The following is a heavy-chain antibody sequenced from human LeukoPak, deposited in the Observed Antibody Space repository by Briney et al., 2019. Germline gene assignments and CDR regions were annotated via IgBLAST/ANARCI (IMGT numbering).Heavy chain of an antibody. J-gene: IGHJ4*02. CDR3: ARGRCLWFGELAY. CDR1: GFTFSSYA. V-gene: IGHV3-23*01. CDR2: ISGSGDST. D-gene: IGHD3-10*01. Sequence: GGSLRLSCAASGFTFSSYAMSWVRQAPGKGLEWVSAISGSGDSTYYADSVKGRFTISGDNSKNTLYLQMNSLRAEDTAVYYCARGRCLWFGELAYWGQGTLVTVSS.